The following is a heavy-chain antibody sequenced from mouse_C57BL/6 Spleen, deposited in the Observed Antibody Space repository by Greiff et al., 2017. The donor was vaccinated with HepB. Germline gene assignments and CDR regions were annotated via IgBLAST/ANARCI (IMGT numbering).Heavy chain of an antibody. Sequence: EVQLVESGGDLVKPGGSLKLSCAASGFTFSSYGMSWVRQTPDKRLEWVATISSGGSYTYYTDSVKGRFTIARDNAKNTLYLQMSSLKSEDTDMYDCAGQDVTTVGYAMDYWGQGTSVTVSS. V-gene: IGHV5-6*01. CDR1: GFTFSSYG. D-gene: IGHD1-1*01. CDR2: ISSGGSYT. J-gene: IGHJ4*01. CDR3: AGQDVTTVGYAMDY.